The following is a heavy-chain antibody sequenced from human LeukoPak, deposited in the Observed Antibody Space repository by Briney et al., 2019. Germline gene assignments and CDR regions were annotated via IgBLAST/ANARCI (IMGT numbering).Heavy chain of an antibody. CDR1: RFTFSSYA. J-gene: IGHJ4*02. V-gene: IGHV3-23*01. CDR2: ISGSGGSA. D-gene: IGHD5-24*01. CDR3: AKLGTWLQYPFDF. Sequence: GGSLRLSCEASRFTFSSYAMSWVRQAPGKGLEWVSVISGSGGSAYYADSVKGRFTISRDNSKNILYLQMNSLRAEDTAVYYCAKLGTWLQYPFDFWGQGTLVTVSS.